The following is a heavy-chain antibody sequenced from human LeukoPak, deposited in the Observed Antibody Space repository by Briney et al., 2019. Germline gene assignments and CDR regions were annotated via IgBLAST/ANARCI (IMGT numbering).Heavy chain of an antibody. CDR2: ISAYNGNT. V-gene: IGHV1-18*01. J-gene: IGHJ4*02. D-gene: IGHD1-26*01. Sequence: ASVKVSCKASGYTFTIYGISWVRQAPGQGLEWMGWISAYNGNTNYAQKLQGRVTMTTDTSTSTAYMELRSLRSDDTAVYYCARGKWEQRGTHAYYFDYWGQGTLVTVSS. CDR3: ARGKWEQRGTHAYYFDY. CDR1: GYTFTIYG.